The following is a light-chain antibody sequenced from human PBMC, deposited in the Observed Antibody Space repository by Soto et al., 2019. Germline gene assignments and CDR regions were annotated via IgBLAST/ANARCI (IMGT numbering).Light chain of an antibody. CDR1: QTISSY. Sequence: DIEMTQSPSSLSASVGDRVTITCRASQTISSYLNWYHQKPGKAPKLLIYAVSNLQSGVPSRFSVSGSGTDFTLTISSLQPEDFATYYCQQNYNTPLTFGPGTKVDIK. V-gene: IGKV1-39*01. CDR2: AVS. J-gene: IGKJ3*01. CDR3: QQNYNTPLT.